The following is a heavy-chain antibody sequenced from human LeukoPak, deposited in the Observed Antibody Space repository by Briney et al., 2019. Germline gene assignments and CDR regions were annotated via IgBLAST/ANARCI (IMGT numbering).Heavy chain of an antibody. D-gene: IGHD3-22*01. J-gene: IGHJ3*02. CDR2: IYPGDSDT. CDR3: ARHANYYDSSGYYPVDGAFDI. Sequence: GESLKISCKGSGYSFTSYWIGWVRQMPGKGLEWMGIIYPGDSDTRYSPSFQGQVTISADKSISTAYLQWSSLKASDTAMYYCARHANYYDSSGYYPVDGAFDIWGQGTMVTVSS. V-gene: IGHV5-51*01. CDR1: GYSFTSYW.